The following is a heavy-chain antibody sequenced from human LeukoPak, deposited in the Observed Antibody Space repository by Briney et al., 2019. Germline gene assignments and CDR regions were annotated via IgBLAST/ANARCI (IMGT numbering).Heavy chain of an antibody. CDR3: ARRVGRLTMVRGADFDY. J-gene: IGHJ4*02. CDR1: GYTFTSYG. Sequence: EASVKVSCKASGYTFTSYGISWVRQAPGQGLEWMGWISAYNGNTNYAQKLQGRVTMTTDTSTSTAYMELRSLRSDDTAVYYCARRVGRLTMVRGADFDYWGQGTLVTVSS. D-gene: IGHD3-10*01. CDR2: ISAYNGNT. V-gene: IGHV1-18*01.